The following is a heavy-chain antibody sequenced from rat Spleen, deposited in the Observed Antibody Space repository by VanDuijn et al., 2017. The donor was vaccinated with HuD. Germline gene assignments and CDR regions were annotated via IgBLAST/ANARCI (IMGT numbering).Heavy chain of an antibody. V-gene: IGHV5-25*01. D-gene: IGHD4-4*01. J-gene: IGHJ1*01. CDR1: GFTFSNYY. CDR3: ARRGNSVFWNFDF. CDR2: ILRTGENT. Sequence: EVQLVESGGGLVQPGRSMKLSCAASGFTFSNYYMAWVRQAPTKGLEWVASILRTGENTYYSDSVKGRFTISRDDAKSTLYLQMDSLRSEDTATYYCARRGNSVFWNFDFWGPGTMVSVSS.